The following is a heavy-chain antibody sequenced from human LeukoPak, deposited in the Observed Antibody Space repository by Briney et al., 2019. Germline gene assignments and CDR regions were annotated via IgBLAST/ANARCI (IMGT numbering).Heavy chain of an antibody. V-gene: IGHV4-59*08. CDR3: ARLIGGYYPFDY. J-gene: IGHJ4*02. D-gene: IGHD3-3*01. CDR1: GGSIRSYH. Sequence: SETLSLTCTVSGGSIRSYHWSWIRQPPGKRLEWIGYIYDSGSTNYNPSLESRVTISIDTSKNQFSLKLSSVTAADTAVYYCARLIGGYYPFDYWGQGTLVTVSS. CDR2: IYDSGST.